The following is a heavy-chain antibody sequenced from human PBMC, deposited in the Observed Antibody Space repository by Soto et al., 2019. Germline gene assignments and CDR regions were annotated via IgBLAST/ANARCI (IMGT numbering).Heavy chain of an antibody. D-gene: IGHD3-16*01. Sequence: SQTLSLTCAISGDSVSSNSAAWNWIRQSPSRGLEWLGRTYYRSKWYNDYAVSVKSRITINPDTSKNQFSLQLNSVTPEDTAVYYCARVLRSSGRYYYYMDVWGKGTTVTVSS. CDR2: TYYRSKWYN. V-gene: IGHV6-1*01. CDR3: ARVLRSSGRYYYYMDV. CDR1: GDSVSSNSAA. J-gene: IGHJ6*03.